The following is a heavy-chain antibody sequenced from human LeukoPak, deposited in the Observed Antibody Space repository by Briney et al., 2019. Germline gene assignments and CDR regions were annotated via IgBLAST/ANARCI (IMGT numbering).Heavy chain of an antibody. CDR2: LSTSGAAT. V-gene: IGHV3-23*01. CDR1: GFTFSSFS. J-gene: IGHJ4*02. Sequence: GGSLRLSCAASGFTFSSFSMNWVRQAPGKGLEWVSTLSTSGAATYYADSVKGRFTISRDNSKNTLYLQMNSLRAEDTAVYYCARTMVAPQDWGQGTLVTVSS. D-gene: IGHD4/OR15-4a*01. CDR3: ARTMVAPQD.